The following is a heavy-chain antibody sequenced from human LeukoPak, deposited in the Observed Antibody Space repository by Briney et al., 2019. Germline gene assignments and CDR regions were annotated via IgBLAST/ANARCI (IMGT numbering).Heavy chain of an antibody. CDR3: ARGLKWLSRSLGY. D-gene: IGHD3-22*01. V-gene: IGHV3-66*01. J-gene: IGHJ4*02. CDR1: GFTFSSYG. Sequence: GESLRLSCAASGFTFSSYGMHWVRQAPGKGLEWVSVIYSGGSTYYADSVKGRFTISRDNSKNTLYLQMNSLRAEDTAVYYCARGLKWLSRSLGYWGQGTLVTVSS. CDR2: IYSGGST.